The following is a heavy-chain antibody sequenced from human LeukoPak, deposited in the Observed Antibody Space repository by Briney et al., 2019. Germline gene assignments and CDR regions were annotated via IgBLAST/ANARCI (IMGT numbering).Heavy chain of an antibody. CDR1: GLTLSYAG. CDR3: ITGKQNGATDFDY. J-gene: IGHJ4*02. Sequence: GGSLRLFCAASGLTLSYAGMNWLRQSTGKALEWVGRSKSKTDGGTTDYAAPVKGRFTISRDDSKNTLYLQMNSLKTEDTAVYYCITGKQNGATDFDYGGQGTLVTVSS. V-gene: IGHV3-15*07. D-gene: IGHD1-26*01. CDR2: SKSKTDGGTT.